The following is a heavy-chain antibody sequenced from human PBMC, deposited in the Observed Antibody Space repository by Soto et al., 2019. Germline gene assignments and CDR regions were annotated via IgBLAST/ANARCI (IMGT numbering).Heavy chain of an antibody. CDR1: GGSISSGGYY. Sequence: QVQLQESGPGLVKPSQTLSLTCTVSGGSISSGGYYWSWIRQHPGKGLEWIGYIYYSGSTYYNPSLKSRVTISVDTSKNQFSLKLSSVTAADTAVYYCAKIVVVPGVSYNWFDPWGQGTLVTVSS. CDR2: IYYSGST. D-gene: IGHD2-2*01. J-gene: IGHJ5*02. CDR3: AKIVVVPGVSYNWFDP. V-gene: IGHV4-31*03.